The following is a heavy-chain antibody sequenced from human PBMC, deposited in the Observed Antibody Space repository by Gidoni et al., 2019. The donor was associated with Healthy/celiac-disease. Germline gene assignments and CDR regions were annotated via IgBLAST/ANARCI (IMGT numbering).Heavy chain of an antibody. V-gene: IGHV4-61*02. Sequence: QVQLQESGPGLVKPSQTLSLTCTVSGGSISSGSYYWSWLRQPAGKGLEWIGRIYTSGSTNYNPSLKSRVTISVDTSKNQFSLKLSSVTAADTAVNYCARRIAVAGLLDNWFDPWGQGTLVTVSS. CDR2: IYTSGST. D-gene: IGHD6-19*01. CDR1: GGSISSGSYY. J-gene: IGHJ5*02. CDR3: ARRIAVAGLLDNWFDP.